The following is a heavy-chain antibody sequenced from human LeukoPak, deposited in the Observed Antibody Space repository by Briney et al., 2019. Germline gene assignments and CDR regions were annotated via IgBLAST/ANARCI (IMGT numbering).Heavy chain of an antibody. CDR2: MNPNSGNT. D-gene: IGHD3-22*01. Sequence: ASVKVSCKASGYTFTGYYMHWVRQAPGQGLEWMGWMNPNSGNTDYAQKFQGRVTITRNTSISTAYMELSSLRSEDTAVYYCARGDSSGYYHYYYYYMDVWGKGTTVTVSS. J-gene: IGHJ6*03. V-gene: IGHV1-8*03. CDR3: ARGDSSGYYHYYYYYMDV. CDR1: GYTFTGYY.